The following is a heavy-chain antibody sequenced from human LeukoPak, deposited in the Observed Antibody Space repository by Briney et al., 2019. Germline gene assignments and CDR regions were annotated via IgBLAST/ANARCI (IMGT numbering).Heavy chain of an antibody. J-gene: IGHJ4*02. CDR2: ISGSGGST. V-gene: IGHV3-23*01. CDR1: GFTFSSYA. Sequence: GGSLRLSCAASGFTFSSYAMSWVRQAPGKGLEWVSAISGSGGSTYYADSVKGRFTISRDNSKNTLYLQMNSLRAEDTAVYYCASRCTYYDILTGGSDLDYWGQGTPVTVSS. CDR3: ASRCTYYDILTGGSDLDY. D-gene: IGHD3-9*01.